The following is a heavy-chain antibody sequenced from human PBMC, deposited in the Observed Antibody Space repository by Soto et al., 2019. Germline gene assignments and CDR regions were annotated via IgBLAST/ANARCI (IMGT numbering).Heavy chain of an antibody. D-gene: IGHD2-2*01. V-gene: IGHV3-7*03. Sequence: LRLSCAASGFIFSDYWMSWVRQAPGKGPEWVANIKFDGSEKQYVDSVRGRFTISRDNSRNSLFLQMNSLRAGDTAVYYCVKDGGYCSSSTCYSPRNHYFDSWGQGTLVTVSS. CDR2: IKFDGSEK. J-gene: IGHJ4*02. CDR3: VKDGGYCSSSTCYSPRNHYFDS. CDR1: GFIFSDYW.